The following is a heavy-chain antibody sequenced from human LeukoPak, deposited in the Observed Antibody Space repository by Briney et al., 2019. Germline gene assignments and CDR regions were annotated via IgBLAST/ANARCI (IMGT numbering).Heavy chain of an antibody. Sequence: NTSETLSLTCTVSGGSISSSSYYWGWIRQPPGKGLEWIGSIYYSGSTYYNPSLKSRVTISVDTSKNQFSLKLSSVTAADTAVYYCARVWPFDYWGQGTLVTVSS. CDR3: ARVWPFDY. CDR1: GGSISSSSYY. CDR2: IYYSGST. V-gene: IGHV4-39*01. J-gene: IGHJ4*02. D-gene: IGHD2-21*01.